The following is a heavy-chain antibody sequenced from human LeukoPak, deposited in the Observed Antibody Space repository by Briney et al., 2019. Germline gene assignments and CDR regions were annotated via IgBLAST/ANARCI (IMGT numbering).Heavy chain of an antibody. J-gene: IGHJ3*02. CDR1: GFTFDDYA. Sequence: GGSLRLSCAASGFTFDDYAMHWVRQAPGKGLEWVSGISWNSGSIGYADSVKGRFTISRDNAKNSLYLQMNSLRAEDTALYYCAKAKRYESSVPPWDEAFNIWGKGQWSPSLQ. CDR2: ISWNSGSI. D-gene: IGHD3-22*01. CDR3: AKAKRYESSVPPWDEAFNI. V-gene: IGHV3-9*01.